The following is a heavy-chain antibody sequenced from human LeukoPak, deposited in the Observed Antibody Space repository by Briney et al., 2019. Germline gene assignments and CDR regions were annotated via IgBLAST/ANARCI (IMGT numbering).Heavy chain of an antibody. V-gene: IGHV3-33*01. CDR1: GFTFSSYG. J-gene: IGHJ4*02. D-gene: IGHD3-3*01. CDR3: ARDLAVLRFLEWPSGPDY. Sequence: GGSLRLSCAASGFTFSSYGMHWVRQAPGKGLEWVAVIWYDGSNKYYADSVKGRFTISRDNSKNTLYLQMNSLRAEDTAVYYCARDLAVLRFLEWPSGPDYWGEGTLVTVSS. CDR2: IWYDGSNK.